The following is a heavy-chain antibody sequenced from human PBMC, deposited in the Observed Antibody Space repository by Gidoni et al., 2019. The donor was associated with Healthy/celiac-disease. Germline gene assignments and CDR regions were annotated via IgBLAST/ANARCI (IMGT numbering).Heavy chain of an antibody. D-gene: IGHD3-9*01. CDR3: ARGGERYFDWLLWDY. CDR2: IKQDGSEK. Sequence: EVQLVEAGGGLVQPGGSLRRACAASGFTFSSYWMSWVRQAPGKGLEWVANIKQDGSEKYYVDSVKGRFTISRDNAKNSLYLQMNSLRAEDTAVYYCARGGERYFDWLLWDYWGQGTLVTVSS. J-gene: IGHJ4*02. V-gene: IGHV3-7*03. CDR1: GFTFSSYW.